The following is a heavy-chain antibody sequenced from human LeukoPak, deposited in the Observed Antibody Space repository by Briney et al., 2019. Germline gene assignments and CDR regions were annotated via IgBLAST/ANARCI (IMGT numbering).Heavy chain of an antibody. CDR1: AYSFTIYT. D-gene: IGHD6-13*01. J-gene: IGHJ3*02. Sequence: ASVKVSCKASAYSFTIYTIHWVRQAPGQRLEWMGWINAGNGNRRYSQNFQGRITITRDTSATIAYMELSSLRPEDTAVYYCARTTRSWYEDNDAFDIWGPGTTVTVSS. CDR3: ARTTRSWYEDNDAFDI. V-gene: IGHV1-3*01. CDR2: INAGNGNR.